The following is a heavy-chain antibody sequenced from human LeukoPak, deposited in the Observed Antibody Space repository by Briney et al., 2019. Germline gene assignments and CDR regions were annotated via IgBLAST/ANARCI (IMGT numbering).Heavy chain of an antibody. D-gene: IGHD3-16*01. CDR2: INPNDSDT. J-gene: IGHJ4*02. V-gene: IGHV5-51*01. Sequence: SSTSYYWGWMRQTPGKGLEWMGIINPNDSDTRYSPSFQGQVTISVDKSISTAYVQWNSLKASDSAMYYCARTGEADYWSQGTLVTVSS. CDR1: SSTSYY. CDR3: ARTGEADY.